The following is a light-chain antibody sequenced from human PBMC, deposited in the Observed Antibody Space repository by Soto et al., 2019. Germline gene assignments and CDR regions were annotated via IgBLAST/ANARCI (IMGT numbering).Light chain of an antibody. CDR3: QQYYSSPFT. Sequence: EIVMTQSPATLSVSPGERATLSCRASQSVSRDLAWYQQKPGQAPRLLIYGASTRAAGIPARFSGSGSGTEFTLTISSLQSEDFAVYYCQQYYSSPFTFGQGTKLEIK. CDR1: QSVSRD. J-gene: IGKJ2*01. V-gene: IGKV3-15*01. CDR2: GAS.